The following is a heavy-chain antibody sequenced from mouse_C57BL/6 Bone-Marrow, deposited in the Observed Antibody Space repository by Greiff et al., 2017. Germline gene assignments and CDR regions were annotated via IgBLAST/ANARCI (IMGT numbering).Heavy chain of an antibody. D-gene: IGHD1-2*01. CDR2: INPGSGGT. CDR3: GRWSRRYFVY. V-gene: IGHV1-54*01. CDR1: GYAFTNYL. J-gene: IGHJ2*01. Sequence: VQLQQSGAELVRPGTSVKVSCKASGYAFTNYLIEWVKQRPGQGLEWIGVINPGSGGTNYNEKFKGKVTLTADKSSSTAYMQLSSLTSEDSAVFFCGRWSRRYFVYWGQGTTLTVSS.